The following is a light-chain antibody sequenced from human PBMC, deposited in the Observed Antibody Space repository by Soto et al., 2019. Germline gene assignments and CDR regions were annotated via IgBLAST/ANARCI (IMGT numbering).Light chain of an antibody. CDR2: QDN. V-gene: IGLV3-1*01. Sequence: SSELTQPPSVSVSPGQTASITCSGDKLGDKYACWYQQKPGQSPVLVIYQDNKRPSGIPERFSGSNSGNTATLTISGTQAMDEADYYCQAWDSSTAGVFGGGTKLTVL. CDR3: QAWDSSTAGV. J-gene: IGLJ2*01. CDR1: KLGDKY.